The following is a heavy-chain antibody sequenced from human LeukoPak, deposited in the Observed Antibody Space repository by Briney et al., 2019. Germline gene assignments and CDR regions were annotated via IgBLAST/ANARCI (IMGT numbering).Heavy chain of an antibody. CDR1: GFTVSSYY. CDR3: ARDSPGDLWDY. Sequence: GGSLRLSCAASGFTVSSYYMSWVRQAPGKGQEWVSNIYNTGSTNYADSVKGRFTISRDNSKNTLYLQMNSLRAEDTAVYYCARDSPGDLWDYWGQGTLVTVSS. V-gene: IGHV3-66*03. J-gene: IGHJ4*02. D-gene: IGHD7-27*01. CDR2: IYNTGST.